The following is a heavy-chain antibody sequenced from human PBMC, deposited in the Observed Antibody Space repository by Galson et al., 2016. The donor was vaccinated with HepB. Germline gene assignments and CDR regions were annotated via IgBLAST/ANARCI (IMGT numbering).Heavy chain of an antibody. V-gene: IGHV1-18*01. CDR3: ARDAVSGNYYFLDD. Sequence: SVKVSCTASGYTFTSYGISWVRQAPGQGLEWMGWISAYNGNANYAQKLRGRVTMTTDTATSTVYMELRSLRSDETAVYYCARDAVSGNYYFLDDWGQGTPVTVSS. CDR2: ISAYNGNA. D-gene: IGHD1-26*01. J-gene: IGHJ4*02. CDR1: GYTFTSYG.